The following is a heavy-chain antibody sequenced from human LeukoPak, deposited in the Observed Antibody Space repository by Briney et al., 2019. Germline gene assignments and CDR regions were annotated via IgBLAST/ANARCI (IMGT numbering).Heavy chain of an antibody. CDR3: ARDRHCSSTSCYSLWFDP. Sequence: ASVKVSCKPSGYTFNTYGLTCVRQAPGQGLEWMGWISAYNGNTNYAQKLQGRVTMTTDTSTSTAYMELRSLRSDDTAVYYCARDRHCSSTSCYSLWFDPWGQGTLVTVSS. CDR1: GYTFNTYG. J-gene: IGHJ5*02. D-gene: IGHD2-2*01. CDR2: ISAYNGNT. V-gene: IGHV1-18*01.